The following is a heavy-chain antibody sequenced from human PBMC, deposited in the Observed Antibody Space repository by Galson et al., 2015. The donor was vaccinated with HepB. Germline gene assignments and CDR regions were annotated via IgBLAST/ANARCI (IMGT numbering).Heavy chain of an antibody. CDR3: ARETPSRHLTFDL. CDR1: GFTFNTHA. CDR2: IAGSGRST. J-gene: IGHJ3*01. V-gene: IGHV3-23*01. Sequence: SLRLSCSASGFTFNTHALPWVRQAPGQGLGSVSGIAGSGRSTYYADSVKGRFTVSRDNSNNMLFLQLTSLTAEDTAVYYCARETPSRHLTFDLGGRGTMGTVSS.